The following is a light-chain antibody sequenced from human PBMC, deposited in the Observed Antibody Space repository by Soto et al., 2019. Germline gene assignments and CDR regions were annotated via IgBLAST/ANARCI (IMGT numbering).Light chain of an antibody. V-gene: IGKV1-39*01. CDR1: QTIDNY. CDR3: QQGFSSPWT. J-gene: IGKJ1*01. CDR2: GAS. Sequence: DIQITQSPCSLSASVGDRVTINLRANQTIDNYVNWYQLRPGRGPKLLIYGASTLQTGVTSRFSGSGSGTEFALTIDSLQPEDFGTYSCQQGFSSPWTFGQGTKVDIK.